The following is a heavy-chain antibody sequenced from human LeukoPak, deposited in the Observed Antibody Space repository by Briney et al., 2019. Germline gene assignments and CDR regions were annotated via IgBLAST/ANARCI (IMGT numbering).Heavy chain of an antibody. J-gene: IGHJ5*02. Sequence: GGSLRLSCAASGFNFDDHAMFWVRQAPGRGLEWVSGISWDSRSKDYADSVKGRFTISRENAKNSLYLQMNSLRTEDTALYYCASSGSAWGQGTLVTVSS. D-gene: IGHD3-10*01. CDR1: GFNFDDHA. V-gene: IGHV3-9*01. CDR3: ASSGSA. CDR2: ISWDSRSK.